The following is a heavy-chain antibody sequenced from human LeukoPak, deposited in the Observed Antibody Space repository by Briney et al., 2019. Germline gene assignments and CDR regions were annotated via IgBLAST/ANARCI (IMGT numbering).Heavy chain of an antibody. J-gene: IGHJ4*02. CDR3: ARGVSMFDY. CDR1: GGSVSSNSDA. CDR2: TYRRSRWLT. Sequence: SQTLSLTCAISGGSVSSNSDAWNWIRQSPSGGLEWLVRTYRRSRWLTDYAVSVRSRITINPDTSGNQFSLQLNSVTPEDTAVYYCARGVSMFDYWGQGTLVTVSS. D-gene: IGHD3-10*01. V-gene: IGHV6-1*01.